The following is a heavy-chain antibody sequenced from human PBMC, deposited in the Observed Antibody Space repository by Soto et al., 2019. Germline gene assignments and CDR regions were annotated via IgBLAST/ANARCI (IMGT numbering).Heavy chain of an antibody. Sequence: QVQLVQSGAEVKKPGSSVKVSCKASGGSFSSYAISWVRQAPGQGLEWMGGIIPIVGTGNYAQNFQGRVTITADESTSTAYMELSILRSEDTAMYYCARDRRAAGRPGMDVWGQGTMVTVSS. V-gene: IGHV1-69*01. CDR2: IIPIVGTG. D-gene: IGHD6-13*01. J-gene: IGHJ6*02. CDR3: ARDRRAAGRPGMDV. CDR1: GGSFSSYA.